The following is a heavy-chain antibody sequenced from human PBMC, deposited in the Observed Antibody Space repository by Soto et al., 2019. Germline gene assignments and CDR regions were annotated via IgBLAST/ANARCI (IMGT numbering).Heavy chain of an antibody. Sequence: EVQLLESGGGLVRPGGSLRLSCAVSGFNFRNYGINWVRQAPGKGLEWVSSVSKSDYTYYSDSVKGRFTVSRDNAKNSVSLQMNNLRAEDTAVYYCAREDSIIIPAVADLWGQGTLVTVSS. CDR3: AREDSIIIPAVADL. V-gene: IGHV3-21*01. CDR1: GFNFRNYG. D-gene: IGHD6-19*01. CDR2: VSKSDYT. J-gene: IGHJ5*02.